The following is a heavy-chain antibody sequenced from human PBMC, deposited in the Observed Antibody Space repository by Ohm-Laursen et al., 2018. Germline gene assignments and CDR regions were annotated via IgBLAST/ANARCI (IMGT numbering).Heavy chain of an antibody. CDR2: IYSGGST. D-gene: IGHD1-26*01. J-gene: IGHJ3*02. CDR1: GFTVSSNY. Sequence: SLRLSCAASGFTVSSNYMSWVRQAPGKGLEWVSVIYSGGSTYYADSVKGRFTISRDNSKNTLHLQMSSLRAEDTAVYYCAKEWELLQDAVDIWGQGTMVTVSS. CDR3: AKEWELLQDAVDI. V-gene: IGHV3-53*05.